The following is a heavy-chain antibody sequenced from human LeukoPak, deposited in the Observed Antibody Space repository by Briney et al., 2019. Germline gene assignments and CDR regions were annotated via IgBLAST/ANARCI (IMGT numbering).Heavy chain of an antibody. CDR3: TRGKDGGNPYYYDY. V-gene: IGHV3-49*04. CDR1: GFIFRDFA. D-gene: IGHD4-23*01. J-gene: IGHJ4*02. Sequence: GGSLRLSCTTSGFIFRDFAMTWVRQAPGKGLEWVGFVRGSPYGATIEYAASVKGGFTISRDDSKRIAYLQMNSLKTEDTGVYYCTRGKDGGNPYYYDYWGQGTLVIVSS. CDR2: VRGSPYGATI.